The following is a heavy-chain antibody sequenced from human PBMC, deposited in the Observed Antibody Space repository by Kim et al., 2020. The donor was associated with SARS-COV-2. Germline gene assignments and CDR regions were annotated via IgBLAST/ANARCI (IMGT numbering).Heavy chain of an antibody. CDR3: AAGSYANFTGYNNSLCYY. V-gene: IGHV3-30*19. CDR2: IYNDGSTY. J-gene: IGHJ6*03. Sequence: GGSLRLSCAASGFTFSSNCMRWVRQAPGKGLEWVAVIYNDGSTYYSSDAERGLTITSNNNTNTPYLQIMSLLAADTAVFYCAAGSYANFTGYNNSLCYY. D-gene: IGHD3-9*01. CDR1: GFTFSSNC.